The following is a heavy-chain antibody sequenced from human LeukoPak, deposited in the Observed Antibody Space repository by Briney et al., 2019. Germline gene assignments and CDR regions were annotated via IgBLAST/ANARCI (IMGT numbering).Heavy chain of an antibody. J-gene: IGHJ4*02. CDR2: ISWNSGSI. Sequence: GGSLRLSCAASGFTFDDYAMHWVRQAPGKGLEWVSGISWNSGSIGCADSVKGRFTISRDNAKNSLYPQMNSLRAEDTALYYCAVSYGTVAGSGLASYWGQGTLVTVSS. CDR1: GFTFDDYA. D-gene: IGHD6-19*01. V-gene: IGHV3-9*01. CDR3: AVSYGTVAGSGLASY.